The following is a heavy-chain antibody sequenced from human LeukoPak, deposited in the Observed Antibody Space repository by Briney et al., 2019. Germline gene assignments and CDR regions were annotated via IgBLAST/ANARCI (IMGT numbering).Heavy chain of an antibody. CDR2: IKQDGSEK. Sequence: GGSLRLSCAASGFTFSSYWMSWVRQAPGKGLEWVANIKQDGSEKYYVDSVKGRFTISRDNAKNSLYLQMNSLRAEDTALYYCAINGGGDSGYGNFDYWGQGTLVTVSS. CDR1: GFTFSSYW. V-gene: IGHV3-7*03. CDR3: AINGGGDSGYGNFDY. D-gene: IGHD5-12*01. J-gene: IGHJ4*02.